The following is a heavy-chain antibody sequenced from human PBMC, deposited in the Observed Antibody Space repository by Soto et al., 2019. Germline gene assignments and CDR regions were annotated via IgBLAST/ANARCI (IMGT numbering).Heavy chain of an antibody. J-gene: IGHJ2*01. V-gene: IGHV3-30*03. CDR2: ISYDGSQR. CDR3: AREGLRWSKRPSECEL. Sequence: QVQLVESGGGVVQPGRSLRLSCAASGFSFNVYGMHWVRQAPGKGPEWVAVISYDGSQRYYGGSVKDRFTISRDNSKNTLYVQMNCLRVGDTAVYYCAREGLRWSKRPSECELWGRGTLVTVSS. CDR1: GFSFNVYG. D-gene: IGHD5-12*01.